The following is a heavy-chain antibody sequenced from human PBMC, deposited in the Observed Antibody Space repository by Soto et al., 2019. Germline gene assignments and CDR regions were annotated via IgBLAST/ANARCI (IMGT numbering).Heavy chain of an antibody. Sequence: EVQLVESGGGLVEPGGSLRLSCAASGFTFSSYWMHWVRQAPGKGLVWVSRSNSDGRSTSNADSVKGRFTISRDNAKNTLYLQMNSLRAEDTAVYYCARAVGYCSGGSCYHFDYWGQGTLVTVSS. CDR3: ARAVGYCSGGSCYHFDY. V-gene: IGHV3-74*01. D-gene: IGHD2-15*01. CDR2: SNSDGRST. CDR1: GFTFSSYW. J-gene: IGHJ4*02.